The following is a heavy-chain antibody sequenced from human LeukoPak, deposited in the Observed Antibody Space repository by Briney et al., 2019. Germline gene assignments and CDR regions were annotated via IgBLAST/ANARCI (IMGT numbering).Heavy chain of an antibody. Sequence: PGGPLKLPWPALGFTFSPYWWSWFGQAQGKGLEGLANIKQDGSEKYYVDSVKGRFTISRDNAKNSLYLQMNSLRAEDTAVYYCAKVMWRSITIDAFDIWGQGTMVTVSS. CDR3: AKVMWRSITIDAFDI. CDR2: IKQDGSEK. V-gene: IGHV3-7*03. J-gene: IGHJ3*02. D-gene: IGHD3-9*01. CDR1: GFTFSPYW.